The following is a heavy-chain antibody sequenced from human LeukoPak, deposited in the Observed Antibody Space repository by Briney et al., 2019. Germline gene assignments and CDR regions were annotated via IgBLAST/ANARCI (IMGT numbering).Heavy chain of an antibody. V-gene: IGHV3-21*01. J-gene: IGHJ5*02. CDR1: GFTFSSYS. CDR2: ISSSSSYI. CDR3: ARGPKMARSNLFDP. D-gene: IGHD5-24*01. Sequence: GGSLRLSCAASGFTFSSYSMNWVRQAPGKGLEWVSSISSSSSYIYYADSVKGRFTISRDNAKNSLYLQMNSLRAEDTAVYYCARGPKMARSNLFDPWGQGTLVTVSS.